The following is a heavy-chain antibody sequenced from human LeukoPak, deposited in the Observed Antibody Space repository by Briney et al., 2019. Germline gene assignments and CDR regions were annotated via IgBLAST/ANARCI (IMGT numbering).Heavy chain of an antibody. Sequence: GSSLRLSCSASGFGFCAYSIFCVRQAPGKGLEWASLIHNDAATTYYAHSVRGRFTVSRDNSKNTLYLEMNSLRAEDTAVYYCAKGKGGTSFNYCFDYWGQGTPVSVSS. D-gene: IGHD2/OR15-2a*01. CDR3: AKGKGGTSFNYCFDY. J-gene: IGHJ4*02. CDR1: GFGFCAYS. V-gene: IGHV3-23*03. CDR2: IHNDAATT.